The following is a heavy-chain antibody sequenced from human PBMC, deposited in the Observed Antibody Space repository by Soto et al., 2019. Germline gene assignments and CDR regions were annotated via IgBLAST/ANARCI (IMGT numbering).Heavy chain of an antibody. D-gene: IGHD3-10*01. J-gene: IGHJ4*02. CDR2: ISPMFGAA. CDR1: GGTFNTYA. Sequence: QVQLVQSGAEMKKPGSSVKVSCQSSGGTFNTYAMNWVRQAPGQGPEWMGDISPMFGAANYAPKFQGRVTMSADESKATSYMQLSSLTTEDTALYFCAREVQVHTPAFVYWGQGTLVTVSS. V-gene: IGHV1-69*19. CDR3: AREVQVHTPAFVY.